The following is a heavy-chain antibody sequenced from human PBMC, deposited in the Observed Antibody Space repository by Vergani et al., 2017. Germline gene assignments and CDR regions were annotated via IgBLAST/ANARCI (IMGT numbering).Heavy chain of an antibody. CDR1: GGSISSGGYY. V-gene: IGHV4-31*03. J-gene: IGHJ4*02. CDR3: ARGSAHYYDSSGPPDY. CDR2: IYYSGST. Sequence: QVQLPESGPGLVKPSQTLSLTCTVSGGSISSGGYYWSWIRQHPGKGLEWIGYIYYSGSTYYNPSLKSRVTISVDTSKNQFSLKLSSVTAADTAVYYCARGSAHYYDSSGPPDYWGQGTLVTVSS. D-gene: IGHD3-22*01.